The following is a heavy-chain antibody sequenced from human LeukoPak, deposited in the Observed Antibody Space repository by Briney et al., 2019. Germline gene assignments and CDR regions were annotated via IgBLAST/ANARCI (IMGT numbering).Heavy chain of an antibody. Sequence: ASVKVSCKASGYTFTNFGIFWVRQASGQGLEWMGWISGYNGNTNYAQKFQGRVIMTKDTSTSTAYMELRSLTSDDTAVYYCARYYDSSGPYFFDHWGQGTLVTVSS. V-gene: IGHV1-18*01. D-gene: IGHD3-22*01. CDR1: GYTFTNFG. CDR3: ARYYDSSGPYFFDH. CDR2: ISGYNGNT. J-gene: IGHJ4*02.